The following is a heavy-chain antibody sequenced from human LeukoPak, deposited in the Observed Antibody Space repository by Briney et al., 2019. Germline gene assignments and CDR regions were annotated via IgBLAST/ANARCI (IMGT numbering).Heavy chain of an antibody. D-gene: IGHD3-10*01. Sequence: PGGSLRHSCAASGFTFSSYRMHWVRQAPGKGLPWVSSISSSSSYIYYADSLKGRFTISRDNAKNALYLQMNSLRAEDTAVYYCARALDELAAFDIWGQGTMVTVSS. J-gene: IGHJ3*02. V-gene: IGHV3-21*01. CDR1: GFTFSSYR. CDR3: ARALDELAAFDI. CDR2: ISSSSSYI.